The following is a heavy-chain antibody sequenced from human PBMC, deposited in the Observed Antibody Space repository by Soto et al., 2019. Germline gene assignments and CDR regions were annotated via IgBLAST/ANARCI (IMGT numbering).Heavy chain of an antibody. CDR2: IYYNGII. V-gene: IGHV4-30-4*01. CDR3: DRAIQEGFDT. J-gene: IGHJ5*02. Sequence: SETLSLTCTVSGDSITDGDYYWSWIRQPPGKDLEWIAYIYYNGIIHYNPSLKSRVTISLDPSKNQFSLTMTSVTDADKAVYYCDRAIQEGFDTWGQGTLVTVSS. D-gene: IGHD2-2*02. CDR1: GDSITDGDYY.